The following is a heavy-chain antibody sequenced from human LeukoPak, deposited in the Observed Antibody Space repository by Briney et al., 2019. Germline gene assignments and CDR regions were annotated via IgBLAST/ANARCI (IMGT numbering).Heavy chain of an antibody. CDR3: ASEGNYDSSGYSRYNYYYMDV. J-gene: IGHJ6*03. D-gene: IGHD3-22*01. CDR1: GGTFSRYS. V-gene: IGHV1-69*05. Sequence: GSSVKVSCKGSGGTFSRYSISWVRQAPGQGLEWMGGIIPAFGTAHYAQKSQGRVTFTTDESTTTAYMELRSLRSEDTAVYYCASEGNYDSSGYSRYNYYYMDVWGKGTAVTVSS. CDR2: IIPAFGTA.